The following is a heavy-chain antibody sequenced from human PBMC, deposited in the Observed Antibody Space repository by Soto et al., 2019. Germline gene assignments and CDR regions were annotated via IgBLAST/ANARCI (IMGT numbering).Heavy chain of an antibody. CDR3: ARGFGYGDYIARFDP. V-gene: IGHV4-59*01. CDR2: IYYSGST. CDR1: GGSISSYY. D-gene: IGHD4-17*01. J-gene: IGHJ5*02. Sequence: TSETLSLTCTVSGGSISSYYWSWIRQPPGKGLEWIGYIYYSGSTNYNPSLKSRVTISVDTSKNQFSLKLSSVTAADTAVYYCARGFGYGDYIARFDPWGQGTLVTVSS.